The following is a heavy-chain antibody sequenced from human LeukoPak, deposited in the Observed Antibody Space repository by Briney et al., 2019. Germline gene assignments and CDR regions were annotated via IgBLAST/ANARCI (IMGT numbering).Heavy chain of an antibody. V-gene: IGHV3-30*02. CDR2: IRYDGSNK. D-gene: IGHD4-11*01. CDR1: GFSFSSYG. CDR3: AKAGYSKTYAFDI. J-gene: IGHJ3*02. Sequence: GGSLRLSCAASGFSFSSYGMHWVRQAPGKGLEWVAFIRYDGSNKYYADSVKGRFTISRDNSKNTLYLQMNSLRAEDTAVYYCAKAGYSKTYAFDIWGQGTMVTVSS.